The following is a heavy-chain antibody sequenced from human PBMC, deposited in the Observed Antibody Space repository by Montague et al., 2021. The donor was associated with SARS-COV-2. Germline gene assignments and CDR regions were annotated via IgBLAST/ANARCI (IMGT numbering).Heavy chain of an antibody. CDR1: GFTFSSYA. J-gene: IGHJ4*02. V-gene: IGHV3-30-3*01. CDR3: AREGGSGFDY. D-gene: IGHD5-12*01. Sequence: SLRLSCAASGFTFSSYAMHWVRQAPVKGLECVAVISYDGSNKYYADSVKGRFTISRDNSKNTLSLQMNGLRAEDTAVYYCAREGGSGFDYWGQGTLVTVSA. CDR2: ISYDGSNK.